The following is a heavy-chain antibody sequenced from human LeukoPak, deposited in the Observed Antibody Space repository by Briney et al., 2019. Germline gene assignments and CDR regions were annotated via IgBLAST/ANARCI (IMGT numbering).Heavy chain of an antibody. CDR2: IYTSGST. CDR1: GGSISSGGYY. D-gene: IGHD5-24*01. Sequence: PSQTLSLTCTVSGGSISSGGYYWSWIRQHPGKGLEWIGYIYTSGSTNYNPSLKSRVTISVDTSKNQFSLKLSSVTAADTAVYYCARLNQRPRWDWFDPWGQGTLVTVSS. V-gene: IGHV4-31*03. CDR3: ARLNQRPRWDWFDP. J-gene: IGHJ5*02.